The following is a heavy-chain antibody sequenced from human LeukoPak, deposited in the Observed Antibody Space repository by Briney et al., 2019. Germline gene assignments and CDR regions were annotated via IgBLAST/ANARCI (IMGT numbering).Heavy chain of an antibody. CDR3: ARSGLYYGSGSYYYYPGY. CDR2: ISAYNGNT. Sequence: ASVKVSCKASGYTFTSYGISWVRQAPGQGLEWMGWISAYNGNTNYAQKLQGRVTMTTDTSTSTAYMELRSLRSDDTAVYYCARSGLYYGSGSYYYYPGYWGQGTLVTVSS. CDR1: GYTFTSYG. D-gene: IGHD3-10*01. J-gene: IGHJ4*02. V-gene: IGHV1-18*01.